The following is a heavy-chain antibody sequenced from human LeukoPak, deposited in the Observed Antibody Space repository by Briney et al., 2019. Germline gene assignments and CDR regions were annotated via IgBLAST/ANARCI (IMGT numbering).Heavy chain of an antibody. V-gene: IGHV1-8*03. J-gene: IGHJ3*02. D-gene: IGHD1-1*01. CDR2: MNPNSGNT. CDR1: GYTFTSYD. CDR3: ARDGGDLTTHDAIDI. Sequence: ASVKVSCKASGYTFTSYDINWVRQATGQGLEWMGWMNPNSGNTGYAQKFQGRVTITRNTSISTAYMELRSLRSDDTAVYYCARDGGDLTTHDAIDIWGQGTMVTVSS.